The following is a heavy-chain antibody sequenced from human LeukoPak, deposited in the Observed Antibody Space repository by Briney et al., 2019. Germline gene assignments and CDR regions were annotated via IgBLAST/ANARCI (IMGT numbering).Heavy chain of an antibody. CDR2: INTNTGNP. D-gene: IGHD6-19*01. CDR3: ARDLFELAVKSPYYFDY. CDR1: GYTFTSYA. Sequence: GASVKVSCKASGYTFTSYAMNWVRQAPGQGLEWMGWINTNTGNPTYAQGFTGRFVFSLDTSVSTAYLQISSLKAEDTAVYYCARDLFELAVKSPYYFDYWGQGTLVTVSS. V-gene: IGHV7-4-1*02. J-gene: IGHJ4*02.